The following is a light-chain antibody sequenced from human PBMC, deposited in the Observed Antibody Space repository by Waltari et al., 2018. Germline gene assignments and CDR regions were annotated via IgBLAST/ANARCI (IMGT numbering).Light chain of an antibody. Sequence: QSVLTQPPSASGTPGQRVTISCSGSSSNIGSNYVYWYQQLPGTAPKLLIYGNNQRPSGVPDRFSASRSGTSASLAISGLRSEDEADYYCAAWDDSLSGAVFGGGTQLTVL. CDR1: SSNIGSNY. V-gene: IGLV1-47*01. J-gene: IGLJ7*01. CDR2: GNN. CDR3: AAWDDSLSGAV.